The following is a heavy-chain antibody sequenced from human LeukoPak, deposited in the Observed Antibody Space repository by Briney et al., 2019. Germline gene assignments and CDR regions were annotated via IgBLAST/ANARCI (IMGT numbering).Heavy chain of an antibody. CDR2: IYHSGST. V-gene: IGHV4-30-2*01. CDR1: GGSISSGGYY. CDR3: ASPEVYIYSSCWYGAFDI. D-gene: IGHD6-13*01. Sequence: PSQTLSLTCTVSGGSISSGGYYWSWIRQPPGKGLEWIGYIYHSGSTYYNPSLKSRVTISVDRSKNQFSLKLSSVTAADTAVYYCASPEVYIYSSCWYGAFDIWGQGTMVTVSS. J-gene: IGHJ3*02.